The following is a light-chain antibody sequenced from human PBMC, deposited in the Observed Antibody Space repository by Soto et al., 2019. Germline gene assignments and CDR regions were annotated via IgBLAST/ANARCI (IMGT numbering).Light chain of an antibody. V-gene: IGKV3-15*01. CDR3: HQYNSWPYT. J-gene: IGKJ2*01. CDR2: AAS. CDR1: QSVNIN. Sequence: EIVMTQSPATLSLSPGERATLSCRASQSVNINLAWYQQRPGQAPRVLIYAASTMATGVPDRFSGSGSGTDFTLTISSLQPEDFAVHYCHQYNSWPYTFGQGTKVERK.